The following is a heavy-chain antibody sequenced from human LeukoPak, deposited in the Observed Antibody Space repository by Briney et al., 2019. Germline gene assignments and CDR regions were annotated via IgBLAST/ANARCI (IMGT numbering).Heavy chain of an antibody. V-gene: IGHV1-2*06. CDR1: GYTFTRYY. D-gene: IGHD3-10*01. Sequence: ASVKVSCKASGYTFTRYYMHGVRQAPGQGREWMGRINPNSGGTNYAQKLQGRVTMTRDTCISTAYMELSRLRSDDTAVYYCARTYYYGSGSTDYYYYYYMDVWGKGTTVTVSS. J-gene: IGHJ6*03. CDR2: INPNSGGT. CDR3: ARTYYYGSGSTDYYYYYYMDV.